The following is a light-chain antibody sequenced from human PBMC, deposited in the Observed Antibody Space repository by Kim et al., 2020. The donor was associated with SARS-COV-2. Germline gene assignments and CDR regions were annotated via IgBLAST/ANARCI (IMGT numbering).Light chain of an antibody. J-gene: IGKJ1*01. CDR3: QQYNSDLAT. CDR1: QSIRSW. V-gene: IGKV1-5*03. CDR2: KAS. Sequence: ASIGDRVTITCRASQSIRSWLAWYQQKPGKAPKLLIYKASNLESGVPSRFSGSGSGTEFTLTISSLQPDDSATYYCQQYNSDLATFGQGTKVEIK.